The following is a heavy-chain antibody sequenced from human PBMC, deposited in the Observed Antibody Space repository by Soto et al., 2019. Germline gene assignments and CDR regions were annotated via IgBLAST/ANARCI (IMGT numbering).Heavy chain of an antibody. V-gene: IGHV3-48*01. Sequence: EVQLVESGGGLVQPGGSLRLSCAASGFTFRNYNMNWVRQAPGKGLEWLSYISGASGTIYYADSMQGRFTISRDNAKNSLYLQMNSLRGEDTAMYYCAGDCGYGYGMDVWGQGTTVTVSS. D-gene: IGHD2-15*01. CDR1: GFTFRNYN. J-gene: IGHJ6*02. CDR2: ISGASGTI. CDR3: AGDCGYGYGMDV.